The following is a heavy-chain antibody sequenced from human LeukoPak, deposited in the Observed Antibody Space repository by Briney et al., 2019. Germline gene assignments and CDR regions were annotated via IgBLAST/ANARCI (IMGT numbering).Heavy chain of an antibody. D-gene: IGHD5-18*01. CDR3: AKRPRVDTAMVTKDWYFDL. CDR1: GFTFSSYA. J-gene: IGHJ2*01. CDR2: ISGSGGST. Sequence: GGSLRLSCAASGFTFSSYAMSWVRQAPGKGLEWVSAISGSGGSTYYADSVKGRFTISRDNSKNTLYLQMNSLRAEDTAVYYCAKRPRVDTAMVTKDWYFDLWGRGTLVTVSS. V-gene: IGHV3-23*01.